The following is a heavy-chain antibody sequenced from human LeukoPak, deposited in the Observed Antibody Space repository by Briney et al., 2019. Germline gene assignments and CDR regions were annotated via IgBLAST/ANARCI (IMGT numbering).Heavy chain of an antibody. CDR1: GGSISSSSYY. J-gene: IGHJ4*02. V-gene: IGHV4-39*01. CDR3: ARHPPSLGYFDY. Sequence: SETLSLTCTVSGGSISSSSYYWGWIRLPPGKGLEWIGSIYYSGSTYYNPSLKSRVTISVDTSKNQFSLKLSSVTAADTAVYYCARHPPSLGYFDYWGQGTLVTVSS. CDR2: IYYSGST.